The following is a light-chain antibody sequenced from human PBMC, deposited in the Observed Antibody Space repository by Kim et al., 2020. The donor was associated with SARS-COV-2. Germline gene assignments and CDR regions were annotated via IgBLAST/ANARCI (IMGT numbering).Light chain of an antibody. J-gene: IGLJ1*01. V-gene: IGLV2-23*01. CDR3: CSYVGSNSYV. CDR2: EAF. Sequence: GQSITISCIGTISDVGGYDLVSWFQQHPGKAPKLIIYEAFKRPSGISNRFSGSKSGNTASLTISGLHAEDEADYYCCSYVGSNSYVFGSGTKVTVL. CDR1: ISDVGGYDL.